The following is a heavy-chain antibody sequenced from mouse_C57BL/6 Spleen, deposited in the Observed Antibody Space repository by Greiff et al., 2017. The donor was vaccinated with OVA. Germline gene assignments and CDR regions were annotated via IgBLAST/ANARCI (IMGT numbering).Heavy chain of an antibody. CDR3: ASGDTTVDFDY. CDR2: INPNNGGT. D-gene: IGHD1-1*01. CDR1: GYTFTDYN. J-gene: IGHJ2*01. Sequence: EVQLQQSGPELVKPGASVKMSCKASGYTFTDYNMHWVKQSHGKSLEWIGYINPNNGGTSYNQKFKGKATLTVNKSSSTAYMELRSLTAEDSAVYSCASGDTTVDFDYWGQGTTLTVSS. V-gene: IGHV1-22*01.